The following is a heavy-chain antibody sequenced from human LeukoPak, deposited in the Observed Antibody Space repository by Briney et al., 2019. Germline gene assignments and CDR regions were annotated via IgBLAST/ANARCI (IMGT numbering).Heavy chain of an antibody. CDR2: ILEDGSSQ. CDR1: GFTFSSYW. J-gene: IGHJ6*04. CDR3: ARDGTPIHSSGWVYIDV. V-gene: IGHV3-30*03. Sequence: GGSLRLSCAASGFTFSSYWMSWVRQAPGKGLDWVAVILEDGSSQYYADSVKGRFTISRDNAKNSLYLQMNSLRAEDTAVYYCARDGTPIHSSGWVYIDVWGKGTTVTISS. D-gene: IGHD6-25*01.